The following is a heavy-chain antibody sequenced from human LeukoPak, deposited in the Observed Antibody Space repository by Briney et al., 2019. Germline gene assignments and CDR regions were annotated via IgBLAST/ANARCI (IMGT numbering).Heavy chain of an antibody. CDR3: AKDMGYSYGYIDY. CDR1: GFTFSSYG. Sequence: PGGSLRLSCAASGFTFSSYGMSWVRQAPGKGLEWVSAISGSGGSTYYADSVKGRFTISRDNSKNTLFLQMSSLRVDDTGVYYCAKDMGYSYGYIDYWGRGILVTVSS. J-gene: IGHJ4*02. CDR2: ISGSGGST. V-gene: IGHV3-23*01. D-gene: IGHD5-18*01.